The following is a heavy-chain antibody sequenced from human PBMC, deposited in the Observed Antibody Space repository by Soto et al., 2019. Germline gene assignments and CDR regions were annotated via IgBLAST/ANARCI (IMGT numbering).Heavy chain of an antibody. J-gene: IGHJ3*01. D-gene: IGHD2-21*02. CDR1: GGSISSSSW. V-gene: IGHV4-4*02. CDR2: IYHAGSP. Sequence: LSLTCDVSGGSISSSSWWTWVRQTPGKGLEWIGEIYHAGSPNYNPSFQSRVTILADKSKNHFSLRLTSVTAADTAIYYCARGLSFRGDFDVWGQGTTVTVSS. CDR3: ARGLSFRGDFDV.